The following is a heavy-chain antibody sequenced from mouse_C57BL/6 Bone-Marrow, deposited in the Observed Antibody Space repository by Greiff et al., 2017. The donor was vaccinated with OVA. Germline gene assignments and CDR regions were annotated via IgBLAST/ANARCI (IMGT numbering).Heavy chain of an antibody. D-gene: IGHD2-3*01. CDR2: IYPGSGNT. CDR1: GYTFTDYY. CDR3: ARIYDGYAMDY. J-gene: IGHJ4*01. V-gene: IGHV1-76*01. Sequence: VQLQESGAELVRPGASVKLSCKASGYTFTDYYINWVKQRPGQGLEWIARIYPGSGNTYYNEKFKGKATLTAEKSSSTAYMQLSSLTSEDSAVYFCARIYDGYAMDYWGQGTSVTVSS.